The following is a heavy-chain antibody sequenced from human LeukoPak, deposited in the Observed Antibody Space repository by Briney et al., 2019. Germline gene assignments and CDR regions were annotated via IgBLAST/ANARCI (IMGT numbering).Heavy chain of an antibody. Sequence: SETLSLTCTVSGGSISSGSYYWSWIRQPAGKGLEWIGRIYTSGSTNYNPSLKSRVTISVDTSKNQFSLKLSSVTAADTAVYYCARTHPRYCSSTSCYRIYYYYYMDVWGKGTTVTISS. J-gene: IGHJ6*03. V-gene: IGHV4-61*02. CDR2: IYTSGST. CDR1: GGSISSGSYY. D-gene: IGHD2-2*02. CDR3: ARTHPRYCSSTSCYRIYYYYYMDV.